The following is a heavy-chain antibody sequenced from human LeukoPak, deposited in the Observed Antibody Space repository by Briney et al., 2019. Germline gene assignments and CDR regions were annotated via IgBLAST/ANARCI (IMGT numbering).Heavy chain of an antibody. CDR3: AQSSGWPRFDY. CDR2: ISGGGDST. CDR1: GFTFSSYA. J-gene: IGHJ4*02. Sequence: GGSLRLSCAASGFTFSSYAMSWVRQAPGKGLEWVSAISGGGDSTFYADSVKGRFTISRDNSKNTLYLQMSSLRAGDTAVYYCAQSSGWPRFDYWGQGTLVTVSS. D-gene: IGHD6-19*01. V-gene: IGHV3-23*01.